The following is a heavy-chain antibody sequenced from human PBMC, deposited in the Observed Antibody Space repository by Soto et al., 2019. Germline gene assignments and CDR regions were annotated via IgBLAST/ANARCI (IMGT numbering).Heavy chain of an antibody. CDR1: GYTFTSYY. V-gene: IGHV1-46*01. J-gene: IGHJ4*02. CDR3: ARDHVLLWFGEFRGPDY. D-gene: IGHD3-10*01. CDR2: INPSGGST. Sequence: QVQLVQSGAEVKKPGASVKVSCKASGYTFTSYYMHWVRQAPGQGLEWMGIINPSGGSTSYAQKFRDRVTMTRDTSPSTVYMELSSLRSEDTAVYYCARDHVLLWFGEFRGPDYWGQGTLVTVSS.